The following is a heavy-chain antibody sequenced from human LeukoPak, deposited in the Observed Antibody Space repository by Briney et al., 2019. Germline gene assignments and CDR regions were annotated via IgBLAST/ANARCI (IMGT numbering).Heavy chain of an antibody. V-gene: IGHV3-7*01. CDR2: IKQDGSEK. Sequence: GGSLRLSCAASGFTFSSYWMSWVRQAPGKGLEWVANIKQDGSEKYYVDSVKGRFTISRDNAKNSLYLQMNSLRAEDTAVYYCASIVGATETGYYFDYWGQGTLVTVSS. CDR3: ASIVGATETGYYFDY. D-gene: IGHD1-26*01. CDR1: GFTFSSYW. J-gene: IGHJ4*02.